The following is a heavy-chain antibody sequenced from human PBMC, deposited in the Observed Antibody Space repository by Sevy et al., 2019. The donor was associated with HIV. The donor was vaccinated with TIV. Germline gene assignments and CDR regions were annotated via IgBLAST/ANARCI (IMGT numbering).Heavy chain of an antibody. CDR2: ISTYNGNT. CDR1: GYKVDMYG. Sequence: VSVKVSCKISGYKVDMYGIAWVRQAPGQELEWMGWISTYNGNTNYAQNFQGRVTMTTDTSTSVVYMELGGLRPDDTAVYYCARATGMAVAGTGRYFDFWGQGTLVTVSS. D-gene: IGHD6-19*01. J-gene: IGHJ4*01. V-gene: IGHV1-18*04. CDR3: ARATGMAVAGTGRYFDF.